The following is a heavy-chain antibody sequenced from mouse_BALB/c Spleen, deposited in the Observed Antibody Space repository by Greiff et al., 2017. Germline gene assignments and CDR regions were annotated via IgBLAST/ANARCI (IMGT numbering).Heavy chain of an antibody. J-gene: IGHJ4*01. Sequence: EVHLVESGGGLVKPGGSLKLSCAASGFTFSSYAMSWVRQTPEKRLEWVASISSGGSTYYPDSVKGRFTISRDNARNILYLQMSSLRSEDTAMYYCARGSIPLAMDYWGQGTSVTVSS. D-gene: IGHD5-1-1*01. CDR2: ISSGGST. CDR1: GFTFSSYA. V-gene: IGHV5-6-5*01. CDR3: ARGSIPLAMDY.